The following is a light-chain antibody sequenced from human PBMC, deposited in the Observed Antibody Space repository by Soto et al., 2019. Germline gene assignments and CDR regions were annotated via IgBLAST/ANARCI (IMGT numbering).Light chain of an antibody. J-gene: IGKJ1*01. V-gene: IGKV4-1*01. CDR1: QSVLYSSNNKNY. CDR3: QQYYSTPRT. Sequence: DIVMTQSPDSLALSLGERATINCKSSQSVLYSSNNKNYLAWYQQKPGQPPKLLIYWASTRESGVPDRFSGSGSGTDFTLTISSLQAEDVAVYYCQQYYSTPRTFGQRTKVEIK. CDR2: WAS.